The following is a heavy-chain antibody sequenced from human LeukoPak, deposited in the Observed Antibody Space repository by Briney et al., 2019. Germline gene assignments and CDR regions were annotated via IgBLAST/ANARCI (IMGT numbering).Heavy chain of an antibody. CDR1: GFIFNDAW. J-gene: IGHJ4*02. D-gene: IGHD2-2*01. Sequence: GGSLRLSCAASGFIFNDAWMNWVRQAPGKGLEWVGRIKRRSDGGTPDYAAPVQGRFTISRDESKNTLYLQMNSLNTGDTAVYYCTTDTRRIDTFAWGQGTLVTVAA. CDR3: TTDTRRIDTFA. V-gene: IGHV3-15*07. CDR2: IKRRSDGGTP.